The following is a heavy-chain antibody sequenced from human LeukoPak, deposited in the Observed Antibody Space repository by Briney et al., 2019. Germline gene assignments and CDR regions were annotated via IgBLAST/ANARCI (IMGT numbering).Heavy chain of an antibody. CDR2: IYPGDSDT. D-gene: IGHD5-12*01. V-gene: IGHV5-51*01. Sequence: GESLKISCKCFGYSFTTYWIGWVGQMPGKGLECMGIIYPGDSDTRYSPSFQGQVTISVDKSISTTYLQWSSLKASDTAMYYCARSGYSGYGMDVWGKGTTVTVSS. J-gene: IGHJ6*04. CDR3: ARSGYSGYGMDV. CDR1: GYSFTTYW.